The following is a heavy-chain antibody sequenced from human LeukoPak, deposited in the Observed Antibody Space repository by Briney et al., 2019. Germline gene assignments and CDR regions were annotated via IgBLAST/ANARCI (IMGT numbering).Heavy chain of an antibody. V-gene: IGHV7-4-1*02. CDR1: GYTFTSYA. D-gene: IGHD3-22*01. J-gene: IGHJ3*02. CDR2: INTNTGNP. Sequence: ASVKVSCKASGYTFTSYAMNWVRQAPGQGLEWMGWINTNTGNPTYAQGFTGRFVFSLDTSVSTAYLQISGLKAEDTAVYYCARDLLSYYYDSSGYSHDAFDIWGQGTMVTVSS. CDR3: ARDLLSYYYDSSGYSHDAFDI.